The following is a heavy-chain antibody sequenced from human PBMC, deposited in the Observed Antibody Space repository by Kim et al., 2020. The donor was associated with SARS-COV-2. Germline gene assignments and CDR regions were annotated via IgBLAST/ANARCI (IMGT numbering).Heavy chain of an antibody. CDR3: ARVGSYYYNY. J-gene: IGHJ4*02. V-gene: IGHV1-46*01. D-gene: IGHD1-26*01. CDR2: T. Sequence: TSEAKTFHGRVTMARETSTSTVYMELSSLRSEDTAVYYCARVGSYYYNYWGQGTLVTVSS.